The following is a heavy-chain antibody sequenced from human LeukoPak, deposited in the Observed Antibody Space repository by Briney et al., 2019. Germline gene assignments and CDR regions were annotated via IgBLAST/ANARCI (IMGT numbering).Heavy chain of an antibody. Sequence: ASVKVSCKASGYTFTSYDINWVRQATGQGLEWMGWMNPNSGNTGYAQKLQGRVTVTRNTSISTAYMELSSLRSEDTAVYYCARGRVVVSAWGLQNYYYYYMDDWGKGTTVTVSS. J-gene: IGHJ6*03. D-gene: IGHD3-22*01. CDR2: MNPNSGNT. CDR3: ARGRVVVSAWGLQNYYYYYMDD. V-gene: IGHV1-8*03. CDR1: GYTFTSYD.